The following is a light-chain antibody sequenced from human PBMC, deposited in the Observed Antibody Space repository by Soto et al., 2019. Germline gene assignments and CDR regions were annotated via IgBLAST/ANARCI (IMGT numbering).Light chain of an antibody. Sequence: EIVLTQSPGTLSLSPGERATLSCRDSQNVGSNYLAWYQQTPGQAPRLLIHGASTRATGIPDRFSGSGSGTDFTLTLSRLESEDSAVYYCHQYASSPLTFGQGTRLEIK. CDR3: HQYASSPLT. J-gene: IGKJ5*01. CDR1: QNVGSNY. CDR2: GAS. V-gene: IGKV3-20*01.